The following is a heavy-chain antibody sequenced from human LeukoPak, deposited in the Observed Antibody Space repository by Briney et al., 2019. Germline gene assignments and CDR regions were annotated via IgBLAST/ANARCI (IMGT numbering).Heavy chain of an antibody. Sequence: PGGSLRLSCAASGFTVSSTYMSWVRQAPGKGLEWVSIIYSAGSTYYADSVKGRFTISRDNSKNTLYLQMNSLRAEDTAVYYCAKGRNLRDAFDIWGQGTMVTV. CDR1: GFTVSSTY. D-gene: IGHD1-14*01. CDR3: AKGRNLRDAFDI. CDR2: IYSAGST. J-gene: IGHJ3*02. V-gene: IGHV3-53*01.